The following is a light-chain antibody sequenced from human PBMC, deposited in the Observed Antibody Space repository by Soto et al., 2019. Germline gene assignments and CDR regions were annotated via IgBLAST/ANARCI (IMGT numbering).Light chain of an antibody. V-gene: IGKV1-39*01. CDR2: AAS. Sequence: DIQMTQSPSSLSASVGDRVSITCWSSQSISTYLNWYQQKPGKAPKLLIYAASSLQSAVPSRFSGSGSGTDFTLTISTLQPEDFATYYCQQSYSIPITFGGGTKVEVK. CDR3: QQSYSIPIT. J-gene: IGKJ4*01. CDR1: QSISTY.